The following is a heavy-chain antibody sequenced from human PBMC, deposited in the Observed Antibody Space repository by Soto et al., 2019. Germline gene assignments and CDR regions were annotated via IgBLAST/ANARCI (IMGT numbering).Heavy chain of an antibody. CDR1: GYTFTSYG. D-gene: IGHD3-22*01. CDR2: ISAYNGNT. J-gene: IGHJ4*02. Sequence: ASVKGSCKASGYTFTSYGISWVRQSPGQGLEWMGWISAYNGNTNYAQKLQGRVTMTTDTSTSTAYMELRSLRSDDTAVYYCARADYYDSSGYLDYWGQGTLVTVSS. CDR3: ARADYYDSSGYLDY. V-gene: IGHV1-18*01.